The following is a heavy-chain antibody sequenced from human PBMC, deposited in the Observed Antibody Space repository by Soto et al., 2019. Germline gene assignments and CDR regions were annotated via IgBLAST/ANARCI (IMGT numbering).Heavy chain of an antibody. CDR2: IWYDGSNK. D-gene: IGHD2-15*01. CDR1: GFTFSSYV. J-gene: IGHJ1*01. Sequence: GGSLRLSCAASGFTFSSYVMHWVRQAPGKGLEWVAVIWYDGSNKYYADSVKGRFTISRDNSKNTLYLQMNSLRAEDTAVYYCARESRRARSAEYFQHWGQGTLVTVSS. V-gene: IGHV3-33*01. CDR3: ARESRRARSAEYFQH.